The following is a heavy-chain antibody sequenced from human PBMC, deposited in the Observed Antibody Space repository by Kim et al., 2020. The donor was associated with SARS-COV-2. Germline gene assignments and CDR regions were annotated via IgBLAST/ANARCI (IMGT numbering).Heavy chain of an antibody. V-gene: IGHV1-3*01. D-gene: IGHD3-10*01. CDR1: AFTFSRYA. CDR3: ARDSGSAYPSYNYGMDV. Sequence: SVKVSCKASAFTFSRYAMHWVRQAPGQGLEWMGWINAGNDKTKYSQKFQGRVTITRDTSASTAYMELSSLRSEDTAVYYCARDSGSAYPSYNYGMDVWG. J-gene: IGHJ6*02. CDR2: INAGNDKT.